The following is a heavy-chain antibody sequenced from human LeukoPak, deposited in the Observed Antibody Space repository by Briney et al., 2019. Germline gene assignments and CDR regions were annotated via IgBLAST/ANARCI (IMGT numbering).Heavy chain of an antibody. V-gene: IGHV4-59*01. CDR2: IYYSGST. CDR3: VVVREGSFDP. CDR1: GGSISSYY. J-gene: IGHJ5*02. Sequence: SETLSLTCTVSGGSISSYYWSWIRQPPGKGLEWIGYIYYSGSTDYNPSLKSRVTISVDTSKNQFSLKLSSVTAADTAVYYGVVVREGSFDPWGQGTLVTVFS. D-gene: IGHD3-22*01.